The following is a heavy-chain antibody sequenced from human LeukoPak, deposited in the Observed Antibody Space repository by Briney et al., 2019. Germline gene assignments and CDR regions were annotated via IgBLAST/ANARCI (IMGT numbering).Heavy chain of an antibody. V-gene: IGHV4-39*01. CDR3: ARHSYSNWGAGDYYYYMDV. CDR1: GGSISSSSYY. Sequence: SEALSLTCTVSGGSISSSSYYWGWIRQPPGKGLEWIGSIYYSGSTYYNPSLKSRVTISVDTSKNQFSLKLSSVTAADTAVYYCARHSYSNWGAGDYYYYMDVWGKGTTVTVSS. D-gene: IGHD7-27*01. J-gene: IGHJ6*03. CDR2: IYYSGST.